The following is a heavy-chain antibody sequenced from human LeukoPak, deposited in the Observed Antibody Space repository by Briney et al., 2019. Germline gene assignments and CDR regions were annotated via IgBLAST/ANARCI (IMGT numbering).Heavy chain of an antibody. J-gene: IGHJ4*02. Sequence: GGSLRLSCATSGFTFSNAWMSWVRQAPGKGLEWVSAISGSGGSTYYADSVKGRFTISRDNSKNTLYLQMNSLRAEDTAVYYCAKEGLDYGDYPFDYWGQGTLVTVSS. V-gene: IGHV3-23*01. CDR1: GFTFSNAW. CDR2: ISGSGGST. D-gene: IGHD4-17*01. CDR3: AKEGLDYGDYPFDY.